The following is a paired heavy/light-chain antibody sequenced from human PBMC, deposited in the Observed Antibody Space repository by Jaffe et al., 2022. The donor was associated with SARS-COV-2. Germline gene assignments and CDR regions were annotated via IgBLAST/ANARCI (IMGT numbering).Light chain of an antibody. CDR3: SSYTSSSTPVL. CDR2: DVS. V-gene: IGLV2-14*01. Sequence: QSALTQPASVSGSPGQSITISCAGTSSDVGGYNYVSWYQQHPGKAPKLVIYDVSNRPSGVSNRFSGSKSGNTASLTISGLQAEDEADYYCSSYTSSSTPVLFGGGTQLTVL. J-gene: IGLJ2*01. CDR1: SSDVGGYNY.
Heavy chain of an antibody. Sequence: EVQLVESGGGLVQPGGSLRLSCSASGFTFNNYAMHWVRQAPGKGLEYVSAISNNGGGTYYADSVKGRFTISRDNSKNTLYLQMSSLRAEDTAVYYCVKAGFCSITNCYRSAYFDYWGQGTLVTVSS. CDR1: GFTFNNYA. CDR3: VKAGFCSITNCYRSAYFDY. V-gene: IGHV3-64D*09. J-gene: IGHJ4*02. CDR2: ISNNGGGT. D-gene: IGHD2-2*02.